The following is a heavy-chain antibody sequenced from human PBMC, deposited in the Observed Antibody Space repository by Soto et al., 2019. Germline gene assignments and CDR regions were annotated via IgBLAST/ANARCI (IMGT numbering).Heavy chain of an antibody. D-gene: IGHD3-9*01. J-gene: IGHJ6*02. Sequence: SETLSLTCTVSGGSISSSSYYWGWIRQPPGKGLEWIGSIYYSGSTYYNPSLKSRVTISVDTSKSQFSLKLSSVTAADTAVYYCARDDANYDILTGYYYYYGMDVWGQGTTVTVSS. CDR3: ARDDANYDILTGYYYYYGMDV. CDR2: IYYSGST. V-gene: IGHV4-39*02. CDR1: GGSISSSSYY.